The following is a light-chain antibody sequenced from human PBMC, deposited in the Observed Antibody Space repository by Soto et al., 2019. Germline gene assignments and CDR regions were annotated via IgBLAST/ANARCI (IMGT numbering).Light chain of an antibody. J-gene: IGKJ2*01. CDR1: QSVSSNY. Sequence: EIVLTQSPGTLSLSPGERATLSCRASQSVSSNYIAWYQQNPGQAPRLLIYGASTRATGIPDRFSSSGSGTDFTLTISRLETEDFAVYFCQQYGRSPPFAFGQGTKVEIK. CDR2: GAS. CDR3: QQYGRSPPFA. V-gene: IGKV3-20*01.